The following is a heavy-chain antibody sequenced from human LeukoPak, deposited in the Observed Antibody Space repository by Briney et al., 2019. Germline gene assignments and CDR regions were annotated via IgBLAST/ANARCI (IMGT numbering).Heavy chain of an antibody. CDR1: GGSISSSSYY. CDR3: ALYSGYDKAIDY. V-gene: IGHV4-39*07. Sequence: SETLSLTCTVSGGSISSSSYYWGWIRQPPGKGLEWIGSIYYSGSTYYNPSLKSRVTISVDTSKNQFSLKLSSVTAADTAVYYCALYSGYDKAIDYWGQGTLVTVSS. D-gene: IGHD5-12*01. J-gene: IGHJ4*02. CDR2: IYYSGST.